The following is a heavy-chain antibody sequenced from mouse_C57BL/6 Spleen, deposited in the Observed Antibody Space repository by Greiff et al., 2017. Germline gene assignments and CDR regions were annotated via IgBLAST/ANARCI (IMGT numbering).Heavy chain of an antibody. V-gene: IGHV5-16*01. D-gene: IGHD2-3*01. CDR3: ARDPGLDGYAMDY. CDR1: GFTFSDYY. J-gene: IGHJ4*01. CDR2: INYDGSST. Sequence: EVQRVESEGGLVQPGSSMKLSCTASGFTFSDYYMAWVRQVPEKGLEWVANINYDGSSTYYLDSLKSRFIISRDNAKNILYLQMSSLKSEDTATYYCARDPGLDGYAMDYWGQGTSVTVSS.